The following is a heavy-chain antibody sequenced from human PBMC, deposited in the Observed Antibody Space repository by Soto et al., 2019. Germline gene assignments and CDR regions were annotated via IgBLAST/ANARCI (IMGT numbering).Heavy chain of an antibody. Sequence: RASVKVSCKTSGYTFFDSFIHWVRQAPGQGLEWMGIISLRHHSTSYAQKFQDRLSVTRDPSSTTSYMELSSLRSEDTAVYYCARELYSCGAKCPYYMDYGGRGTPGTASA. D-gene: IGHD2-21*01. CDR3: ARELYSCGAKCPYYMDY. CDR2: ISLRHHST. V-gene: IGHV1-46*01. CDR1: GYTFFDSF. J-gene: IGHJ4*02.